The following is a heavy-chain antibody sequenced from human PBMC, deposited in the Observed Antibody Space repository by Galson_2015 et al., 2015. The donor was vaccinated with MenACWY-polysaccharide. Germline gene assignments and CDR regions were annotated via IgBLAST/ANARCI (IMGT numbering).Heavy chain of an antibody. D-gene: IGHD2-21*02. Sequence: SVKVSCKASGDSFSDYAISWVRQAPGQGLEWMGRIIPFVGTTNYALRFQDRVTITAGKPTGTVYLELKSLTFEDTAMYYCACGGGCSSWGQGTLVTVAS. V-gene: IGHV1-69*04. CDR3: ACGGGCSS. J-gene: IGHJ4*02. CDR1: GDSFSDYA. CDR2: IIPFVGTT.